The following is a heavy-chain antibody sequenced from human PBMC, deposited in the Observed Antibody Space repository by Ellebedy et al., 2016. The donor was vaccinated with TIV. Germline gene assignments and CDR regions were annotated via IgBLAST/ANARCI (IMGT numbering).Heavy chain of an antibody. J-gene: IGHJ2*01. V-gene: IGHV4-38-2*02. CDR2: IYYTGST. CDR1: GYSSGYY. D-gene: IGHD4-23*01. CDR3: ARGLDHGGNSWYFDL. Sequence: SETLSLTXSVSGYSSGYYWGWIRQPPGKGLEWIGSIYYTGSTYYNPSLNSRVTISGDTSKKQLSLRLSLVTAADTAVYYCARGLDHGGNSWYFDLWGRGTLVTVSS.